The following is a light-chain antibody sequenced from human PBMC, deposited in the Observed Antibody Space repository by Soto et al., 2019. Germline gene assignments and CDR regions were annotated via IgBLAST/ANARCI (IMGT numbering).Light chain of an antibody. V-gene: IGLV1-44*01. CDR3: AAWDDSLNALYV. CDR1: SSNIGSNT. J-gene: IGLJ1*01. CDR2: SNT. Sequence: QAVVTQPPSASGTPGQRVTISCSGSSSNIGSNTVNWYQQLPGTAPKLLIYSNTLRPSGVPDRISGSKSGTSASLAISGLQSEDEAEYYCAAWDDSLNALYVFGTGTKVTVL.